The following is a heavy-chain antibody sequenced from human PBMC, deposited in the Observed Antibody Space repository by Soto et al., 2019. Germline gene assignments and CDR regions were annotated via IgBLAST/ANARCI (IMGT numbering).Heavy chain of an antibody. CDR1: GFTFSSYD. D-gene: IGHD4-17*01. CDR3: ARVRATVADHWYFDL. Sequence: PGGSLRLSCVASGFTFSSYDMHWVRQATGKGLEWVSGIVTAGDTYYPGSVKGRFTISRENAKNSLYLQMNILRAGDTAVYYCARVRATVADHWYFDLWGRGTLVTVSS. V-gene: IGHV3-13*01. CDR2: IVTAGDT. J-gene: IGHJ2*01.